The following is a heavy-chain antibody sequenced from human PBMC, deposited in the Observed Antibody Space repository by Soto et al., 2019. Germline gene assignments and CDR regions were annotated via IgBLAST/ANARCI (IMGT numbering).Heavy chain of an antibody. Sequence: SETLSLTCSVSGVSLSSGYYCWSWLRPPPGKGLEWIGYMFYTGTTYYNPSLKSRITISMDTSKNQFSLRLTSVTAADTAEYHCARVVRFCSSPSCRGRNWFDPWGQGTRVTGSA. D-gene: IGHD2-2*01. CDR3: ARVVRFCSSPSCRGRNWFDP. CDR2: MFYTGTT. J-gene: IGHJ5*02. V-gene: IGHV4-30-4*01. CDR1: GVSLSSGYYC.